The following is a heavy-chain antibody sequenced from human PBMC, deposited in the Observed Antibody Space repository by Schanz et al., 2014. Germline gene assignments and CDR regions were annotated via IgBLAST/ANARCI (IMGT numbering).Heavy chain of an antibody. Sequence: QVQLVQSGAEVKKPGASVKVSCKASGYTLTGFGVSWVRQAPGQGREWMGWISAYSGNSKYAQKLQGRVTMTTDTSTNTAYMALRRLTSDDTAVYYCARFNSGRHSPPYYYYGMDVWGQGTTVTVSS. J-gene: IGHJ6*02. V-gene: IGHV1-18*01. CDR3: ARFNSGRHSPPYYYYGMDV. CDR2: ISAYSGNS. D-gene: IGHD1-26*01. CDR1: GYTLTGFG.